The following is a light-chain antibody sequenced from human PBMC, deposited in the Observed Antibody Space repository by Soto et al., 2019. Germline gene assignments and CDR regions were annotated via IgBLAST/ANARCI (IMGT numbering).Light chain of an antibody. CDR2: RVS. V-gene: IGKV2-30*01. CDR1: QSLVNSDGNTY. CDR3: MQGTHWPWT. Sequence: IVMTQSQLSLPVTLGQPASISCRSSQSLVNSDGNTYLHWFQQRPGQSPRRLMYRVSNRDSGVPDRFSGSGSGTDFTLRFSRVEAEDVGVYYCMQGTHWPWTFGQGTKVEIK. J-gene: IGKJ1*01.